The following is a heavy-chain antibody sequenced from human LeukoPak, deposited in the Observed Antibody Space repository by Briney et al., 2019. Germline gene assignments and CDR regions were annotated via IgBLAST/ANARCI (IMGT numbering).Heavy chain of an antibody. CDR3: ARGKRRFDY. V-gene: IGHV3-11*01. Sequence: GGSLRLSCAASEFSFSESYMSWIRQTPGRGLEWVAYISGSGSSMYYADAVKGRFTISRDNARNSLYLYMSSLRADDTAVFYCARGKRRFDYWGQGTLVTVSS. CDR1: EFSFSESY. CDR2: ISGSGSSM. J-gene: IGHJ4*02.